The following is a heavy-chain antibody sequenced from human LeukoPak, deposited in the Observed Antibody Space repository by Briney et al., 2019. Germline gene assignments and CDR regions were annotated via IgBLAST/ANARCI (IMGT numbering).Heavy chain of an antibody. V-gene: IGHV1-2*02. CDR1: GYTFTGYY. CDR2: INPNSGGT. Sequence: GASAKVSCKASGYTFTGYYMHWVRQAPGQGLEWMGWINPNSGGTNYAQKFQGRVTMTRDTSISTAYMELSRLRSDDTAVYYCARTTYSSSWYAYWGQGALVTVSS. D-gene: IGHD6-13*01. J-gene: IGHJ4*02. CDR3: ARTTYSSSWYAY.